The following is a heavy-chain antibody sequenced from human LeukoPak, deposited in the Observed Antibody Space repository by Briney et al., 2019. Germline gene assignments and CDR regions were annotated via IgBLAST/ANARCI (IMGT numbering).Heavy chain of an antibody. Sequence: PGGSLRLSCSASGFTFSRYAMHWVRQAPGKGLEYVSAISNNGGSTYYADSVKGRFTISKDNAKNTVYLQMNNLRAEDTAVYYCVSFYETYWGRGTLVTVSS. CDR3: VSFYETY. D-gene: IGHD2-2*01. V-gene: IGHV3-64D*06. CDR1: GFTFSRYA. CDR2: ISNNGGST. J-gene: IGHJ4*02.